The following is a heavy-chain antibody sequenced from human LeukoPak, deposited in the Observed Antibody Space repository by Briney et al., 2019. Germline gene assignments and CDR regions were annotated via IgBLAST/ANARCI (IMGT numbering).Heavy chain of an antibody. CDR1: GVSISSGDYY. D-gene: IGHD5-18*01. CDR3: ARHRTAINRYGPYDAFDI. V-gene: IGHV4-39*01. CDR2: IYYSGRT. Sequence: SETLSLTCIVSGVSISSGDYYWGWIRQPPGKGLEWIGSIYYSGRTYYNIPLKSRVTISEDTSMNQFSLKLSFVTAADSAVYYCARHRTAINRYGPYDAFDIWGRGTMVTVSS. J-gene: IGHJ3*02.